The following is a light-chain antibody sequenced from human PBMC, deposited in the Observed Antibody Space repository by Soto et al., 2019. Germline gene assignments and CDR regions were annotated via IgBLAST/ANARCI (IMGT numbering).Light chain of an antibody. CDR3: QQRSNWPSIT. J-gene: IGKJ5*01. CDR1: RSVSSY. Sequence: EIVLKQSPGTLSLSTGERATLSCRASRSVSSYLAWYQQKPGQAPRLLIYDASNRATGIPARFSGSGSGTDFALTISSLEPEDSAVYYCQQRSNWPSITFGQGTRLEIK. CDR2: DAS. V-gene: IGKV3-11*01.